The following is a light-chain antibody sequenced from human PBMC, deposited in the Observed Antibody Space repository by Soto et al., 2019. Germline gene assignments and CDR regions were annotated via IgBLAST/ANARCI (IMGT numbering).Light chain of an antibody. Sequence: QPVLTQPPSASGTPGQRVTISCSGSSSNIGSNTVNWYQQLPGTAPKLLIYSNNQRPSGVPDRFSGSKSGTSASLAISGLQSEDEADYYCAAWEDSLNGRWVFGGGTKLTVL. J-gene: IGLJ3*02. CDR2: SNN. V-gene: IGLV1-44*01. CDR1: SSNIGSNT. CDR3: AAWEDSLNGRWV.